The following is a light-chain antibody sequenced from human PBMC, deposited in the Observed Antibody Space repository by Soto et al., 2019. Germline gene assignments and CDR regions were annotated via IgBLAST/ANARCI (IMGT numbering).Light chain of an antibody. V-gene: IGLV2-11*01. CDR1: SSDVGGYNY. J-gene: IGLJ3*02. CDR2: DVS. CDR3: RSYAGSNSHAV. Sequence: QSALTQPRSVSGSPGQSVTISCTGTSSDVGGYNYVSWYQQHPGKAPKLMIYDVSKRPSGVPDRFSGSKSGNTAYLTISGLQAEDEADYYCRSYAGSNSHAVFGGGTKLTVL.